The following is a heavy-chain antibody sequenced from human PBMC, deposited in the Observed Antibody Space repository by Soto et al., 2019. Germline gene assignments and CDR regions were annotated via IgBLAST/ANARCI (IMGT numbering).Heavy chain of an antibody. J-gene: IGHJ4*02. Sequence: VGSLRLSCVASGFYFGNFGMHWVRQAPGRGLEWLTVISNDENIKQDSVRGRFAIARDNSKNTLYLHLTSLRAEDTAIYYCARGLRGVLDYWGQGTLVTVSS. V-gene: IGHV3-33*01. CDR3: ARGLRGVLDY. D-gene: IGHD5-12*01. CDR1: GFYFGNFG. CDR2: ISNDENIK.